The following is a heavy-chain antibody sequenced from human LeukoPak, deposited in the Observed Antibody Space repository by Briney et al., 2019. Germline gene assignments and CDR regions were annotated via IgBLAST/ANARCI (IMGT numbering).Heavy chain of an antibody. Sequence: GGSLRLSCAASGFTFSSYSMNWVREAPGKGLEWVSSISSRSSYIYYADSVKGRFTISRDNAKNSLYLQMNSLRAEDTAVYYCARSHALTQRIQLWGFDYWGQGTLVTVSS. CDR3: ARSHALTQRIQLWGFDY. V-gene: IGHV3-21*01. J-gene: IGHJ4*02. CDR1: GFTFSSYS. CDR2: ISSRSSYI. D-gene: IGHD5-18*01.